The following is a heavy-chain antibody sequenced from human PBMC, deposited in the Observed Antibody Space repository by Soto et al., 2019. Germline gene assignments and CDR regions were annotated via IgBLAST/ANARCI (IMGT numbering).Heavy chain of an antibody. V-gene: IGHV3-21*01. CDR1: GFTFSSYS. CDR2: ISRSSSHI. J-gene: IGHJ6*02. CDR3: ARGIYYYGMDV. Sequence: GGSLRLSCAASGFTFSSYSMNWVRQAPGKGLEWVSSISRSSSHIYYADSVKGRFTISRDNAKNSLYLQMNSLRAEDTAVYYCARGIYYYGMDVWGQGTTVTVSS.